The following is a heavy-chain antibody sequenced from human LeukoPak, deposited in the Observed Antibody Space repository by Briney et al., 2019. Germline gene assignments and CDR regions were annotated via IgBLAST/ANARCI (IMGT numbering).Heavy chain of an antibody. CDR3: AKDPDRFLEWLPDY. Sequence: PGGSLRLSCAASGFTFSSYGMHWVRQAPGKGLEWVAFIRYDGSNKYYADSVKGRFTISRDNSKNTLYLQMNSLRAEDTAVYYCAKDPDRFLEWLPDYWGQGTLVTVSS. V-gene: IGHV3-30*02. J-gene: IGHJ4*02. D-gene: IGHD3-3*01. CDR2: IRYDGSNK. CDR1: GFTFSSYG.